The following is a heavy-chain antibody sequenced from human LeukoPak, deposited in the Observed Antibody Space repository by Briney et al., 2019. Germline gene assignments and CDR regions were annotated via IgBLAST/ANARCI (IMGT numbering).Heavy chain of an antibody. CDR2: ISGSGGST. CDR3: AKDPEVGATLNDAFDI. D-gene: IGHD1-26*01. J-gene: IGHJ3*02. CDR1: GFTFSSYA. Sequence: PGGSLRLSCAASGFTFSSYAMSWVRQAPGKGLEWVSAISGSGGSTYYADSVKGRFTISRDNSKNTLYLQMNSLRAEDTAVYYCAKDPEVGATLNDAFDIWGQGTMVTVSS. V-gene: IGHV3-23*01.